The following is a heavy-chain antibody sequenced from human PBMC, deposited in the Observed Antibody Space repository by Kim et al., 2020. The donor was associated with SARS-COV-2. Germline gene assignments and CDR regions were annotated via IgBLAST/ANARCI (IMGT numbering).Heavy chain of an antibody. CDR3: TRRRTGVPFDY. CDR1: GDTFTNYD. D-gene: IGHD7-27*01. V-gene: IGHV1-8*01. Sequence: ASVKVSCQASGDTFTNYDINWVRQATGQGLEWMGWMNPNGGNTGYAQKFQDRVAMTRNTSISTAYMELNSLKFEDTAVYYCTRRRTGVPFDYWGQGTLVTVSS. CDR2: MNPNGGNT. J-gene: IGHJ4*02.